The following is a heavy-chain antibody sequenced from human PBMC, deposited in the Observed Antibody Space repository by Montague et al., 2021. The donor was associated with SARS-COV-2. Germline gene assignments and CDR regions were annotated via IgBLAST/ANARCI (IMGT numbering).Heavy chain of an antibody. CDR3: AREDRWNWFDP. CDR1: GGSNTSSF. Sequence: SETLSLTCTGFGGSNTSSFRSWTRLPPSNVLEWFGYIYYRGSTNYNPSLETRVTISVDPSKNQFSLKLSSVTAADTAVYYCAREDRWNWFDPWGQGTLVIVSS. D-gene: IGHD5-24*01. CDR2: IYYRGST. J-gene: IGHJ5*02. V-gene: IGHV4-59*01.